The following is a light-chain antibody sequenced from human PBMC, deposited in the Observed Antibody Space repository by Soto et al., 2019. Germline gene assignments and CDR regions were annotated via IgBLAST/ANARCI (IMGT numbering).Light chain of an antibody. CDR1: SSNIGSNT. CDR3: AAWDDSPNGFV. V-gene: IGLV1-44*01. J-gene: IGLJ1*01. Sequence: QSVLTQPPSASGTPGQRVTTSCSGSSSNIGSNTVNWYQHLPGTAPKLLIYGNNQRPSGVPDRFSGSKSGTSASLAISGLQSEDEADYYCAAWDDSPNGFVLGRGTKVTVL. CDR2: GNN.